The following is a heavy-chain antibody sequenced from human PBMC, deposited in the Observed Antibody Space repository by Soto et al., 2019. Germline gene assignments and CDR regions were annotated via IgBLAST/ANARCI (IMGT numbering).Heavy chain of an antibody. Sequence: SSETLSLTCNVSGATIRIDGYYWSWVRQHPGEGLEWIGYIYYSGSTYYNPSLESRATISVDTSKNQLSLKLRSVAAADTAVYYCARGQYTSSSARIDFWGQGTLVTVSS. CDR1: GATIRIDGYY. CDR2: IYYSGST. V-gene: IGHV4-31*03. D-gene: IGHD6-6*01. CDR3: ARGQYTSSSARIDF. J-gene: IGHJ4*02.